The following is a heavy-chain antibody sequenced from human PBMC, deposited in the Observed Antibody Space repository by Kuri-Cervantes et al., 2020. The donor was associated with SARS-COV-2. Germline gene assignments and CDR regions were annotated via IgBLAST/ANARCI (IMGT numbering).Heavy chain of an antibody. J-gene: IGHJ4*02. CDR2: IYYSGST. Sequence: GSLRLSCTVSGGSISSYYWSWIRQPPGKGLEWIGYIYYSGSTDYNPSLKSRVTISVDTSKNQFSLKLSSVTAADTAVYYCARDSPEYSNSSSVPCDSWGQGTLVTVSS. CDR3: ARDSPEYSNSSSVPCDS. V-gene: IGHV4-59*01. D-gene: IGHD6-6*01. CDR1: GGSISSYY.